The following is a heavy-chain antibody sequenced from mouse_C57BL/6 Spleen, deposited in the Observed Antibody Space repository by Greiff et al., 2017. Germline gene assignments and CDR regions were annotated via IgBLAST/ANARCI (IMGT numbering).Heavy chain of an antibody. CDR3: TNEYDYDWYFDV. CDR1: GFNIKHTY. D-gene: IGHD2-4*01. V-gene: IGHV14-3*01. J-gene: IGHJ1*03. CDR2: IDPANGNT. Sequence: VQLQQSVAELVRPGASVKLSCTASGFNIKHTYLHWVKQRPEQGLEWIGRIDPANGNTKYAPRFQGKATITADTSSNTAYLQLSSLTSEATAIYYCTNEYDYDWYFDVWGTGTTVTVSS.